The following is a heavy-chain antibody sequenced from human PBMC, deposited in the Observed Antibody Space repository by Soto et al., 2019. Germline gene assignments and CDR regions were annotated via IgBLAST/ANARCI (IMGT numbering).Heavy chain of an antibody. V-gene: IGHV3-23*01. Sequence: VHLSESGGALVQPGGSLRLSCAASGFTFRVYAMSWFRQAPGRGLEWVSAIGGTGNTTYYADSVKGGFTIARDNSRDTLYLQMTSLRVEDTAVYYCARIRQLLFVSWGQGTLVSVSS. D-gene: IGHD2-2*01. CDR2: IGGTGNTT. J-gene: IGHJ4*02. CDR3: ARIRQLLFVS. CDR1: GFTFRVYA.